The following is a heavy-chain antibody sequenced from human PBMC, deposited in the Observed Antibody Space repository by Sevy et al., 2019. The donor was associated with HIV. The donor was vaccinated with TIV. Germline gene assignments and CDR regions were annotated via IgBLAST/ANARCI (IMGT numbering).Heavy chain of an antibody. CDR2: ISFMGNYM. CDR1: GFTFSNYN. V-gene: IGHV3-21*01. J-gene: IGHJ4*02. CDR3: ARWDADRRWYFDY. Sequence: GGSLRLSCAASGFTFSNYNMNWVRQAPGKGLEWVSFISFMGNYMYYGDSVKVPFTISRANAKNSVYLQMNSLRAEDTAVYYCARWDADRRWYFDYWGQGTLVTVSS. D-gene: IGHD1-26*01.